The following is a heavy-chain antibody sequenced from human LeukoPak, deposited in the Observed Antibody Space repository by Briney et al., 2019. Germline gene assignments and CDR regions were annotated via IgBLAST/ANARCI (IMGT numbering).Heavy chain of an antibody. V-gene: IGHV4-38-2*02. Sequence: PSETLSLTXTVSGYSISSGYYWGWIRQPPGKGLEWIGSIYHSGSTYYNPSLKSRVTISVDTSKNQFSLKLSSVTAADTAVYYCARVNTYYDFWSGYYHPYFDYWGQGTLVTVSS. CDR1: GYSISSGYY. CDR3: ARVNTYYDFWSGYYHPYFDY. CDR2: IYHSGST. J-gene: IGHJ4*02. D-gene: IGHD3-3*01.